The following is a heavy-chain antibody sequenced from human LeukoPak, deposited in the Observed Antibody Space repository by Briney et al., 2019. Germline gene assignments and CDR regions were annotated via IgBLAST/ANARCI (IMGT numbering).Heavy chain of an antibody. V-gene: IGHV1-46*01. J-gene: IGHJ5*02. CDR2: INPSGGST. CDR1: RFTFSSPT. D-gene: IGHD3-16*01. Sequence: ASVKVSCKAYRFTFSSPTVQWVRQARGQRLEWMGIINPSGGSTSYAQKFQGRVTMTRDTSTSTVYMELSSLRSEDTAVYYCARRIDRGWGSMFDPWGQGTLVTVSS. CDR3: ARRIDRGWGSMFDP.